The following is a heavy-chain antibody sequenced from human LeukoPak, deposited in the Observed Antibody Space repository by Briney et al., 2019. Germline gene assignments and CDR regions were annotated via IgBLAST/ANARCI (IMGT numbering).Heavy chain of an antibody. CDR1: GFTFSSYA. CDR2: VSYDGSNK. CDR3: ARRRWLHYFDY. Sequence: PGGSLRLSCAASGFTFSSYAMHWVRQAPGKGLEWVAVVSYDGSNKYYADSVKGRFTISRDNSKNTLYLQMNSLRAEDTAVYYCARRRWLHYFDYWGQGTLVTVSS. V-gene: IGHV3-30*04. J-gene: IGHJ4*02. D-gene: IGHD5-24*01.